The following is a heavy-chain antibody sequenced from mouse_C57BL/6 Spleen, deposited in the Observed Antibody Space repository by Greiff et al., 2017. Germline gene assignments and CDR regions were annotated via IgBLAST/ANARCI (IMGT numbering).Heavy chain of an antibody. J-gene: IGHJ1*03. V-gene: IGHV5-16*01. Sequence: EVHLVESEGGLVQPGSSMKLSCTASGFTFSDYYMAWVRQVPEKGLEWVANINYDGSSTYYLDSLKSRFIISRDNAKNILYLQMSSLKSEDTATFDGARERESYDGYYWYFDVWGTETTVTVSS. CDR2: INYDGSST. D-gene: IGHD2-3*01. CDR3: ARERESYDGYYWYFDV. CDR1: GFTFSDYY.